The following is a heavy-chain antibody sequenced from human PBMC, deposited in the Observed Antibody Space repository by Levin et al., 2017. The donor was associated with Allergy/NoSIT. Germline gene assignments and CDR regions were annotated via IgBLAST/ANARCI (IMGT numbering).Heavy chain of an antibody. CDR2: IYPGDSDS. CDR1: GYSFTSYW. CDR3: ARTMTTVANWFDP. V-gene: IGHV5-51*01. D-gene: IGHD4-23*01. Sequence: GESLKISCKGSGYSFTSYWIGWVRQMPGKGLEWMGIIYPGDSDSRYSPSFQGQVTISADKSISTAYLQWSSLKASDTAMYYCARTMTTVANWFDPWGQGTLVTVSS. J-gene: IGHJ5*02.